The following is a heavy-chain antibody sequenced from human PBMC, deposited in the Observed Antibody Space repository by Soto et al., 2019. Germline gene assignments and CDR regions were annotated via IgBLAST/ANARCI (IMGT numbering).Heavy chain of an antibody. J-gene: IGHJ5*02. V-gene: IGHV4-31*03. Sequence: SETLSLTCTVSGGSISSGGYYWSWIRQHPGKGLEWIGYIYYSGSTYYNPSLKSRVTISVDTSKNQFSLKLSSVTAADTAVYYCARGVALRRHNWFDPWGQGTLVTVSS. CDR2: IYYSGST. CDR3: ARGVALRRHNWFDP. CDR1: GGSISSGGYY. D-gene: IGHD3-16*01.